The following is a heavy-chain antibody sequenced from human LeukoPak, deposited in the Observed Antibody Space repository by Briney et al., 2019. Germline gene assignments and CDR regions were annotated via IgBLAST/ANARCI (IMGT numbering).Heavy chain of an antibody. CDR1: GGSFRGYY. V-gene: IGHV4-34*01. CDR3: AREYYYDSSGYYPPHAFDI. Sequence: SETLSLTCAVYGGSFRGYYWSWIRQPPGKGLEWIGEINHSRSTNYNPPLKSRVSISVDTSKNQFALKLSSVTAADTAVFYCAREYYYDSSGYYPPHAFDIWGQGTMVTVSS. D-gene: IGHD3-22*01. CDR2: INHSRST. J-gene: IGHJ3*02.